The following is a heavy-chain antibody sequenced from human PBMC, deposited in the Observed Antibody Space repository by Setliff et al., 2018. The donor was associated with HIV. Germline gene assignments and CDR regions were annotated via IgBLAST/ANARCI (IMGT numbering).Heavy chain of an antibody. CDR3: ARSKTFYDFWGGYYTHGAFKI. D-gene: IGHD3-3*01. Sequence: TLSLPCTVSGGSFTSRSYYWGWIRQPPGKGLAWIGSIFYSGITYYNPSLKSRVTISVDTSKNQFSLNLTSVTAADTAVYYCARSKTFYDFWGGYYTHGAFKIWGLGTMVTVSS. J-gene: IGHJ3*02. CDR2: IFYSGIT. CDR1: GGSFTSRSYY. V-gene: IGHV4-39*01.